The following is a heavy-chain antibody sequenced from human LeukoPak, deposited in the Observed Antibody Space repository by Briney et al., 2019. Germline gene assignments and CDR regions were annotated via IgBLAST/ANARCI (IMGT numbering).Heavy chain of an antibody. D-gene: IGHD3-16*02. CDR2: ISSKGGTK. J-gene: IGHJ6*02. V-gene: IGHV3-48*03. CDR3: ARVPYDSVSGNYRSAYYNMDV. Sequence: GGSLRLSCAASGFTLSSHEVNWVRQAPGKGLEWISYISSKGGTKYYADSVKGRFTISRDNAKKSLYLQMNSLRAEDTAVYYCARVPYDSVSGNYRSAYYNMDVWGQGTTVTVSS. CDR1: GFTLSSHE.